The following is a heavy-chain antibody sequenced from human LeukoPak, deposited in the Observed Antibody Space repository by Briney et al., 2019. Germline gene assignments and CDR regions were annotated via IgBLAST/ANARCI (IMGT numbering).Heavy chain of an antibody. CDR1: GFTFSSYA. J-gene: IGHJ1*01. Sequence: GGSLRLSCSASGFTFSSYAMHWVRQAPGKGLEYVSAISSNGGSTYYADSVKGRFTISRDDSKNTLYLQMNSLKTEDTAVYYCTTARGSDLQYFQHWARAPWSPSPQ. CDR2: ISSNGGST. D-gene: IGHD1-26*01. CDR3: TTARGSDLQYFQH. V-gene: IGHV3-64*04.